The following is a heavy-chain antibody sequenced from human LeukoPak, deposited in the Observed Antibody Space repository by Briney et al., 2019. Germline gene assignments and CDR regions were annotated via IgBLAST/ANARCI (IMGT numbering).Heavy chain of an antibody. CDR1: GGSFSGYY. J-gene: IGHJ6*03. Sequence: SETLSLTCAVYGGSFSGYYWSWIRQPPGKGLEWIGEINHSGSTIYNPSLKSRVTISVDTSKNQFSLKLSSVTAADTAVYYCARGADSYCTNGVCYLYYYYYMDVWGKGTTVTVSS. V-gene: IGHV4-34*01. D-gene: IGHD2-8*01. CDR2: INHSGST. CDR3: ARGADSYCTNGVCYLYYYYYMDV.